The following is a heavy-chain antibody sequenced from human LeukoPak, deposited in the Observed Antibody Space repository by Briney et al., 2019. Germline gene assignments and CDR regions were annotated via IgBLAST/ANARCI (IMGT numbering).Heavy chain of an antibody. CDR3: RLRAFSWFDP. J-gene: IGHJ5*02. CDR1: GITLSNCG. V-gene: IGHV3-66*01. CDR2: IYSGGST. Sequence: GGSLRLSCAVPGITLSNCGMSWVRQAPGKGLEWVSVIYSGGSTYYADSVKGRFTISRDNSKNTLYLQMNSLRAEDTAVYYCRLRAFSWFDPWGQGTLVTVSS.